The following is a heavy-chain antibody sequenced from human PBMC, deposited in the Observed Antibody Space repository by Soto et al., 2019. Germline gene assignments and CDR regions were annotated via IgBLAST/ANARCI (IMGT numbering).Heavy chain of an antibody. Sequence: PGGSLRLSCAASGFTFSSYAMSWVRQAPGKGLEWVSAISGSGGSTYYADSVKGRFTISRDNSKNTLYLQMNSLRAEDTAVYYCAKDGSITMIVVVTEFDYWGQGALVTVSS. D-gene: IGHD3-22*01. CDR1: GFTFSSYA. J-gene: IGHJ4*02. CDR3: AKDGSITMIVVVTEFDY. V-gene: IGHV3-23*01. CDR2: ISGSGGST.